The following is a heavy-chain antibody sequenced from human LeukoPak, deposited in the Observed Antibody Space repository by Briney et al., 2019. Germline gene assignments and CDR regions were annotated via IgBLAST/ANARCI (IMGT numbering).Heavy chain of an antibody. J-gene: IGHJ4*02. Sequence: PGGSLRLSCAASGFTFSSYAMHWVRQAPGKGLEWVAVISYDGSNKYYADSVKGRFTISRDNSKNTLYLQMNSLRAEDTAVYYCARDKDDFWSGIDYWGQGTLVTVSS. CDR2: ISYDGSNK. CDR1: GFTFSSYA. V-gene: IGHV3-30*04. D-gene: IGHD3-3*01. CDR3: ARDKDDFWSGIDY.